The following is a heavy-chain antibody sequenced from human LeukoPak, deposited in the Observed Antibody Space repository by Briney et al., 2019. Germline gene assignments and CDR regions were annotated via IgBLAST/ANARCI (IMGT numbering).Heavy chain of an antibody. J-gene: IGHJ3*02. CDR1: GYSFTSYR. D-gene: IGHD5-24*01. Sequence: GGSLKISCKGSGYSFTSYRIGWVRQMPGKGLEWMGIIYPGDSDTRYSPSFQGQVTISADKSISTAYLQWSSLKASDTAMYYCARHLVEMATIAAFDIWGQGTMVTVSS. V-gene: IGHV5-51*01. CDR2: IYPGDSDT. CDR3: ARHLVEMATIAAFDI.